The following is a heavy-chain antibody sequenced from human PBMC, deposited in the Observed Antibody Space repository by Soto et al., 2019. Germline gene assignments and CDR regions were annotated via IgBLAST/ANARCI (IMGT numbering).Heavy chain of an antibody. CDR3: ATPSSGSTMVRGKNPVNYYYYYGMDV. CDR2: FDPEDGET. Sequence: QVQLVQSGAEVKKPGASVKVSCKVSGYTLTELSMHWVRQAPGKGLEWMGGFDPEDGETIYAQKFQGRVTMTEDTSTDTAYMELSSLRSEDTAVYYCATPSSGSTMVRGKNPVNYYYYYGMDVWGQVTTVTVSS. CDR1: GYTLTELS. V-gene: IGHV1-24*01. D-gene: IGHD3-10*01. J-gene: IGHJ6*02.